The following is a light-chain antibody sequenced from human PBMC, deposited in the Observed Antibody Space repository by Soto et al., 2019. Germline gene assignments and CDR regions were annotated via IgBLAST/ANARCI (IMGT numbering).Light chain of an antibody. Sequence: QSALTRPRSVSGSPGQSVTISCTGTTRDVGGYNYVSWYQQHPGKAPKLMIYDVSKRPSGVPDRFSGSKSGNTASLTISGLQADDEADYYCCSYAGSYTFVVFGGGTKLTVL. CDR2: DVS. CDR3: CSYAGSYTFVV. J-gene: IGLJ2*01. V-gene: IGLV2-11*01. CDR1: TRDVGGYNY.